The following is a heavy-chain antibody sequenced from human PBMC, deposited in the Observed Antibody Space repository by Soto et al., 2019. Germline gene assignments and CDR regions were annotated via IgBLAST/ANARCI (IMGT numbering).Heavy chain of an antibody. Sequence: EVQLLESGGGLVQPGGSLRLSCAASGFTFSSYAMSWVRQAPGKGLEWVSAISGSGGSTYYADSVKGRFTISRDNSKNTLYMQMNSLRAEDTAVYYCAKGHYYDSSGYGWGQGTLVTVSS. CDR2: ISGSGGST. CDR3: AKGHYYDSSGYG. D-gene: IGHD3-22*01. CDR1: GFTFSSYA. J-gene: IGHJ4*02. V-gene: IGHV3-23*01.